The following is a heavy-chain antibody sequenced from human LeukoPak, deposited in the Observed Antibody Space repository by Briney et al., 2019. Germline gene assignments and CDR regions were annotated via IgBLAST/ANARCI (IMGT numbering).Heavy chain of an antibody. J-gene: IGHJ3*01. CDR2: ITSSGSSM. CDR3: DV. V-gene: IGHV3-21*01. D-gene: IGHD3-9*01. Sequence: GGSLRLSCAASGFTFSSYSMNWVRQAPGKGLEWVSSITSSGSSMYYADSVKGRFTISRDNAESSVYYCTRDIDDVLTGDDAFDVWGQGTVVTVSS. CDR1: GFTFSSYS.